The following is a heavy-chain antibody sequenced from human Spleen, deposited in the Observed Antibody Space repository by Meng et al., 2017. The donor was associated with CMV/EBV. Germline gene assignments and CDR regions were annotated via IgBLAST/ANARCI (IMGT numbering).Heavy chain of an antibody. CDR2: IYYSGST. Sequence: SETLSLTCTVSGGSISSSSYYWGWIRQPPGKGLEWIGSIYYSGSTYYNPSLKSRVTISVDTSKNQFSLKLSSVTAADTAVYYCAREGGYCSSTSCQYNWFDPWGQGTLVTVSS. D-gene: IGHD2-2*01. V-gene: IGHV4-39*07. CDR1: GGSISSSSYY. J-gene: IGHJ5*02. CDR3: AREGGYCSSTSCQYNWFDP.